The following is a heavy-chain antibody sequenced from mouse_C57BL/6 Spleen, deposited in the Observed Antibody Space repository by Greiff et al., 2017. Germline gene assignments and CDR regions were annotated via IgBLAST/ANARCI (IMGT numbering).Heavy chain of an antibody. CDR1: GYSITSGYY. Sequence: EVKLVESGPGLVKPSQSLSLTCSVTGYSITSGYYWNWIRQFPGNKLEWMGYISYDGSNNYNPSLKNRISITRDTSKNQFFLKLNSVTTEDTATYYCAREDYYGGAYWGQGTLVTVSA. CDR2: ISYDGSN. D-gene: IGHD1-1*01. V-gene: IGHV3-6*01. J-gene: IGHJ3*01. CDR3: AREDYYGGAY.